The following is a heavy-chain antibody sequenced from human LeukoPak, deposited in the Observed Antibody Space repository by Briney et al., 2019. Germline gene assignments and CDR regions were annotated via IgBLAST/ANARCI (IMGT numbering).Heavy chain of an antibody. CDR1: GFTFSSYG. CDR2: ISYDGSNK. D-gene: IGHD3-22*01. V-gene: IGHV3-30*18. CDR3: AKQGYYYDSSPTDAFDI. J-gene: IGHJ3*02. Sequence: GGSLRLSCAASGFTFSSYGMHWVRQAPGKGLEWVAVISYDGSNKYYADSVKGRFTISRDNSKNTLYLQMNSLRAEDTAVYYCAKQGYYYDSSPTDAFDIWGQGTMVTVSS.